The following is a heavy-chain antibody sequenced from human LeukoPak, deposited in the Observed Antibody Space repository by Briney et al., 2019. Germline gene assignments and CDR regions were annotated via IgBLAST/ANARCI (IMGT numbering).Heavy chain of an antibody. CDR2: ISSSGSTI. D-gene: IGHD3-10*02. CDR1: GFTFSSYT. CDR3: AELGITMIGGV. V-gene: IGHV3-48*04. Sequence: GGSLRLSCVASGFTFSSYTMNWVRQAPGEGLEWVSYISSSGSTIYYADSVKGRFTISRDNAKNSLYLQMNSLRAEDTAVYYCAELGITMIGGVWGKGTTVTVSS. J-gene: IGHJ6*04.